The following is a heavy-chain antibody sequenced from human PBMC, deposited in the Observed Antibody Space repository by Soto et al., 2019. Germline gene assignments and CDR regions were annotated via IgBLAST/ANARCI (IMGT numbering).Heavy chain of an antibody. V-gene: IGHV3-21*01. J-gene: IGHJ4*02. CDR2: ISSSSSYI. Sequence: EVQLVESGGGLVKPGGSLRLSCAASGFTFSSYSMNWVRQAPGRGLEWVSSISSSSSYIYYADSVKGRFTISRDNAKNSLYLQMNSLRAEDTAVYYCARERRHSSSWYPDYWGQGTLVTVSS. CDR1: GFTFSSYS. CDR3: ARERRHSSSWYPDY. D-gene: IGHD6-13*01.